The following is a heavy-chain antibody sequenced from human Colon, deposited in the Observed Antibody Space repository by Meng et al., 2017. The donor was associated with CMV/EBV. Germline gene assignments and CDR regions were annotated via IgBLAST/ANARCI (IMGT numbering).Heavy chain of an antibody. CDR3: APVGGWGTGTPTTLIT. Sequence: GESLKISCAASEFTFSSYAMHWVRQAPGKGPEWVSAIRGSGDKKSYADSVTGRFPISRDNSKNTLFLQRNGLRAEDTAIYYCAPVGGWGTGTPTTLITWGQGTVVTVSS. V-gene: IGHV3-23*01. CDR1: EFTFSSYA. CDR2: IRGSGDKK. D-gene: IGHD4-17*01. J-gene: IGHJ5*02.